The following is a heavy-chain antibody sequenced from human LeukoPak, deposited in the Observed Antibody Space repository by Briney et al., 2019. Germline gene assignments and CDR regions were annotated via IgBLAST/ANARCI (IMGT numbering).Heavy chain of an antibody. CDR3: ARARGSGSYHDYYYYMDV. Sequence: ASVKVSCKASGYTFTSYGISWVRQAPGQGLEWMGWINPNSGGTNYAQKFQGRVTMTRDTSISTAYMELSRLRSDDTAVYYCARARGSGSYHDYYYYMDVWGKGTTVTVSS. J-gene: IGHJ6*03. CDR2: INPNSGGT. CDR1: GYTFTSYG. D-gene: IGHD1-26*01. V-gene: IGHV1-2*02.